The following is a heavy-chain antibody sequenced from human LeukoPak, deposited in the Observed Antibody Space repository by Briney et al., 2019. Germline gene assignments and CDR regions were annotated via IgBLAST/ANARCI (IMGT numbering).Heavy chain of an antibody. D-gene: IGHD4-17*01. CDR1: GYTFTGYY. Sequence: GASVKVSCKASGYTFTGYYMHWVRQAPGQGLEWMGWINPNSGGTNYAQRFQGRVTMTRDTSIGTAYMELKSLISDDTAVFYCAISDFADSDVYFGSWGQGTLVIVSS. J-gene: IGHJ4*02. V-gene: IGHV1-2*02. CDR2: INPNSGGT. CDR3: AISDFADSDVYFGS.